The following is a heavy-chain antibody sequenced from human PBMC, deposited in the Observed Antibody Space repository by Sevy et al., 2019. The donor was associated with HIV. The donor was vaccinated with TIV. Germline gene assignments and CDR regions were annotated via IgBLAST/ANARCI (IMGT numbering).Heavy chain of an antibody. CDR1: GFSFSNYG. Sequence: GGSLRLSCAASGFSFSNYGMHWVRQAPGKGLEWVAVISYDGSNKYYTDSVKGRFTISRDNSKNTLYLQMNSLRPEDTAVYYCAKSWGYYYASSGYGEEWYYYGMDVWGQGTTVTVSS. J-gene: IGHJ6*02. V-gene: IGHV3-30*18. D-gene: IGHD3-22*01. CDR3: AKSWGYYYASSGYGEEWYYYGMDV. CDR2: ISYDGSNK.